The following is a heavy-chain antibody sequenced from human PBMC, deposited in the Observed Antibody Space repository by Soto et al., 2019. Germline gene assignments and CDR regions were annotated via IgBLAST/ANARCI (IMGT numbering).Heavy chain of an antibody. J-gene: IGHJ4*02. Sequence: SETLSLTCTVSGGSISSSSYYWGWIRQPPGKGLEWIGSIYYSGSTYYNPSLKSRVTISVDTSKNQFSLKLSSVTAADTAVYYGARGRRVEVGATPFDYWGQGTLVTVSS. CDR2: IYYSGST. CDR1: GGSISSSSYY. D-gene: IGHD1-26*01. V-gene: IGHV4-39*01. CDR3: ARGRRVEVGATPFDY.